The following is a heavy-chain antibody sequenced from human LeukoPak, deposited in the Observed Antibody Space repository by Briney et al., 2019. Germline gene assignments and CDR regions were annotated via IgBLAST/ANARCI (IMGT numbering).Heavy chain of an antibody. Sequence: PSETLSLTCTVSGGSISSYYWSWIRQPPGKGLEWIGYIYYSGSTNYNPSLKSRVTISVDTSKNQFSLKLSSVTAADTAVYYCARVLWSTSHYYYYYMDVWGKGTTVTISS. CDR1: GGSISSYY. D-gene: IGHD3-10*01. J-gene: IGHJ6*03. CDR2: IYYSGST. V-gene: IGHV4-59*01. CDR3: ARVLWSTSHYYYYYMDV.